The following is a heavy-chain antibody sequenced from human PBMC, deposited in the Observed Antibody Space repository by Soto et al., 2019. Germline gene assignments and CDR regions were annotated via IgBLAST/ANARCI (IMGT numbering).Heavy chain of an antibody. Sequence: SETLSLTCTVSGGSISSSSYYWGWIRQPPGKGLEWIGSIYYSGSTYYNPSLKSRVTISVDTSKNQFSLKLSSVTAADTAVYYCASHIVVVPAAPFDPWGQGTLVTVSS. V-gene: IGHV4-39*01. CDR1: GGSISSSSYY. D-gene: IGHD2-2*01. J-gene: IGHJ5*02. CDR3: ASHIVVVPAAPFDP. CDR2: IYYSGST.